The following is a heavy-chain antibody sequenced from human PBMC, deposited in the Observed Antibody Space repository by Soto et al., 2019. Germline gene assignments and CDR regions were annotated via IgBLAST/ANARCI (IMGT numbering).Heavy chain of an antibody. Sequence: SVKVSCKASGGTFSSYAISWVRQAPGQGLEWMGGIIPIFGTANYAQKFQGRVTITADESTSTAYMELSSLRSEGTAVYYCARGPSYYYDSSGSAPWGQGTLVTVSS. CDR1: GGTFSSYA. D-gene: IGHD3-22*01. CDR2: IIPIFGTA. V-gene: IGHV1-69*13. CDR3: ARGPSYYYDSSGSAP. J-gene: IGHJ5*02.